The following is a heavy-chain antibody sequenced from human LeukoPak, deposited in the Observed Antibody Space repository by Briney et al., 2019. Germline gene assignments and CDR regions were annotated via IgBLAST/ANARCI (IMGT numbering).Heavy chain of an antibody. CDR2: ISWNSGTI. Sequence: GGSLRLSCAASGFTFDDYAMHWVRQAPGRGLEWVSGISWNSGTIGYADSVKGRFTISRDNAENSLYLQMNSLRAEDTALYYCAKAQGGYYSNFDYWGQGTLVTVSS. J-gene: IGHJ4*02. CDR1: GFTFDDYA. CDR3: AKAQGGYYSNFDY. D-gene: IGHD3-22*01. V-gene: IGHV3-9*01.